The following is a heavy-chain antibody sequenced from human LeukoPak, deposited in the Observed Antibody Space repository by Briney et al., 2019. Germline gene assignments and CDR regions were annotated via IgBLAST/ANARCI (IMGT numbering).Heavy chain of an antibody. D-gene: IGHD1-26*01. CDR2: IRSDGTA. Sequence: PGGPLRLSCAASGLTFSSAWMHWVRQTPGKRLVWISRIRSDGTATYADSVRGRFTISRDNAKNTLYLQMNNLRADDTGIYYCARDGSYKLDYWGQGALVTVSS. CDR3: ARDGSYKLDY. J-gene: IGHJ4*02. V-gene: IGHV3-74*01. CDR1: GLTFSSAW.